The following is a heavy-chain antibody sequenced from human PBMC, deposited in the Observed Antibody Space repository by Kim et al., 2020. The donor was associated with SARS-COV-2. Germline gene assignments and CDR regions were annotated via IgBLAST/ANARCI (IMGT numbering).Heavy chain of an antibody. V-gene: IGHV4-39*01. J-gene: IGHJ4*03. Sequence: SETLSLTCTVSGGSISSSSYYWGWIRQPPGKGLEWIGSIYYSGSTYHNPSLKSRVTISVDTSKNQFSLKLSSVTAADTAVYYCARLRWNSSSWYLGYFD. CDR3: ARLRWNSSSWYLGYFD. D-gene: IGHD6-13*01. CDR1: GGSISSSSYY. CDR2: IYYSGST.